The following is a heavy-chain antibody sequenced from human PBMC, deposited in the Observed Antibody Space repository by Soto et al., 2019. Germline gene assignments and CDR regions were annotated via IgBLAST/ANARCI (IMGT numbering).Heavy chain of an antibody. CDR1: GFTFSDYY. Sequence: GGSLRLSCAASGFTFSDYYMSWIRQAPGKGLEWVSYISSSGSTIYYADSVKGRFTISRDNAKNSLYLQMNSLRAEDTAVYYCARDLRLAPVAGTGVFDYWGQGTLVTVSS. CDR2: ISSSGSTI. D-gene: IGHD6-19*01. V-gene: IGHV3-11*01. CDR3: ARDLRLAPVAGTGVFDY. J-gene: IGHJ4*02.